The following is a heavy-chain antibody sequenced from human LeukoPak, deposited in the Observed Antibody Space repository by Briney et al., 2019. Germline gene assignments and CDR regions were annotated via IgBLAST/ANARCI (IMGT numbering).Heavy chain of an antibody. V-gene: IGHV3-30*02. J-gene: IGHJ4*02. CDR1: GFTFSSYG. Sequence: GGSLRLSCAASGFTFSSYGMHWVRQAPGKGLEWVAVIWYDGSNKYYADSVKGRSTISRDNSKNTLYLQMNSLRAEDTAVYYCANELRFLEWSSGGPDYWGQGTLVTVSS. CDR3: ANELRFLEWSSGGPDY. D-gene: IGHD3-3*01. CDR2: IWYDGSNK.